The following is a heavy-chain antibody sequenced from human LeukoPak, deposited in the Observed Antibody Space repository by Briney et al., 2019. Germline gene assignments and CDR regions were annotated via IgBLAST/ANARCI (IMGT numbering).Heavy chain of an antibody. V-gene: IGHV3-48*01. CDR2: ISSSSSTI. CDR3: VREGYCSSTSCYLLEAFDI. Sequence: GGSLRLSCAASGFTFSTYSMNWVRQAPGKGLEWVSYISSSSSTIYYADSVKGRFTISRDNAENSLYLQMNSLRAEDTAVYYCVREGYCSSTSCYLLEAFDIWGQGTMVTVSS. D-gene: IGHD2-2*01. CDR1: GFTFSTYS. J-gene: IGHJ3*02.